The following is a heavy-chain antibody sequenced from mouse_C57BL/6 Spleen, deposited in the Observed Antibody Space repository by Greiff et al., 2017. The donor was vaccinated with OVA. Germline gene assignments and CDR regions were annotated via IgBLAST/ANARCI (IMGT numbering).Heavy chain of an antibody. Sequence: EVMLVESEGGLVQPGSSMKLSCTASGFTFSDYYMAWVRQVPEKGLEWVANINYDGSSTYYLDSLKSRFIISRDNAKNILYLQMSSLKSEDTATYYCARGQDWYFDVWGTGTTVTVSS. CDR2: INYDGSST. CDR1: GFTFSDYY. V-gene: IGHV5-16*01. CDR3: ARGQDWYFDV. J-gene: IGHJ1*03. D-gene: IGHD6-1*01.